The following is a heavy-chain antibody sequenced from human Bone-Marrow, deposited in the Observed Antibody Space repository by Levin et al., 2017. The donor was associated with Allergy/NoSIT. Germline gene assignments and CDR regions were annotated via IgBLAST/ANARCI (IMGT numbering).Heavy chain of an antibody. CDR2: IYPADSET. Sequence: PGGSLRLSCRGSGYTFARFWIAWVRQMPGKGLEWMGSIYPADSETTDGPSFQGQVNLSADTSINTAYLHLDSLRASDTAMYYCATGYYSDSSSWDIWGQGTLVTVSS. V-gene: IGHV5-51*01. CDR1: GYTFARFW. CDR3: ATGYYSDSSSWDI. J-gene: IGHJ3*01. D-gene: IGHD3-22*01.